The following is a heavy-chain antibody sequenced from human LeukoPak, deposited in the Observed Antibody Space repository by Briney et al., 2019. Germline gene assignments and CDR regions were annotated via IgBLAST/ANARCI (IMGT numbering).Heavy chain of an antibody. J-gene: IGHJ4*02. CDR2: IYYTGNT. V-gene: IGHV4-39*01. CDR1: GGSISSSGYY. D-gene: IGHD5-18*01. Sequence: PSETLSLTCTVSGGSISSSGYYWGWIRQPPGKGLEWIGSIYYTGNTYLKPSLKSRVTISVNRSKNQFSLNLSSVTAADTAVYYCARVDSYRFDYWGQGTLVTVSS. CDR3: ARVDSYRFDY.